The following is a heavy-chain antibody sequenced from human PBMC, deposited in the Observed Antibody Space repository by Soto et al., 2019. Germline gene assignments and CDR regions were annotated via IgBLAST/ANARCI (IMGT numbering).Heavy chain of an antibody. D-gene: IGHD5-18*01. CDR2: IFYSGST. J-gene: IGHJ4*02. CDR1: GGSVSNSLYY. CDR3: ARQVADRGYTYGWNNFFDY. V-gene: IGHV4-39*01. Sequence: SETLSLTCTVSGGSVSNSLYYWGWVRQPPRQGLEWIGSIFYSGSTYYSPSLKSRVTISVDTSKNQFSLKLTSVTAADTAVYFYARQVADRGYTYGWNNFFDYWGQGTLVT.